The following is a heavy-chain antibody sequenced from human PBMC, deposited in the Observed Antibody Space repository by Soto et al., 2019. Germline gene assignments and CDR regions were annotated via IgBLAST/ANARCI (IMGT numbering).Heavy chain of an antibody. D-gene: IGHD2-15*01. Sequence: QVQLVQSGAEVKKPGASVKISCKASGYTFTRYTMNWVRQAPGQRLEWMGWINPDNGNTKSSQKFQDRVSITRDTAASTAYMDLSSLISEDTAVYYCARGIATGQLEPWGQGTLVTVSS. CDR3: ARGIATGQLEP. V-gene: IGHV1-3*01. CDR2: INPDNGNT. CDR1: GYTFTRYT. J-gene: IGHJ5*02.